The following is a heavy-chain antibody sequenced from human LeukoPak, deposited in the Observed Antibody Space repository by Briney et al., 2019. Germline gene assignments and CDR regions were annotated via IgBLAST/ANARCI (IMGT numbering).Heavy chain of an antibody. Sequence: GGSLRLSCAASGFTFSNYAMSWVRQAPGKGLEWVSAISGGGGSTYYADSVKGRFTISRDNSKNTLYLQMNSLRAEDTAVYYCAKDSSVAAAGTFDYWGQGTLVTVSS. V-gene: IGHV3-23*01. CDR3: AKDSSVAAAGTFDY. CDR2: ISGGGGST. CDR1: GFTFSNYA. J-gene: IGHJ4*02. D-gene: IGHD6-13*01.